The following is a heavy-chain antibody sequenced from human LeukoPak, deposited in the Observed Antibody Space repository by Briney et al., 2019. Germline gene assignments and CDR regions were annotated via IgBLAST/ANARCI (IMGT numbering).Heavy chain of an antibody. CDR2: ISSSSSYI. J-gene: IGHJ4*02. Sequence: PGGSLRLSCAASGFTFSSYGMHWVRQAPGKGLEWVSSISSSSSYIYYADSVKGRFTISRDNAKNSLYLQMNSLRAEDTAVYYCARGPYSSGWYIDYWGQGTLVTVSS. D-gene: IGHD6-19*01. V-gene: IGHV3-21*01. CDR1: GFTFSSYG. CDR3: ARGPYSSGWYIDY.